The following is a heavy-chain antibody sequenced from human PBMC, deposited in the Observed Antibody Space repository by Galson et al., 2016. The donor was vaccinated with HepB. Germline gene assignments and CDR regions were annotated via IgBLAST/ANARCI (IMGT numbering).Heavy chain of an antibody. CDR1: EYTFPRYY. D-gene: IGHD4-17*01. J-gene: IGHJ6*04. Sequence: SVKVSCKASEYTFPRYYIHWVRQAPGQGLEWMGWINPATGATDSAQKFQGRVTITRDTSITTIYMELRGLTSDDTAVYYCASGDYADRHELDVWGKGTTALVSS. V-gene: IGHV1-2*02. CDR3: ASGDYADRHELDV. CDR2: INPATGAT.